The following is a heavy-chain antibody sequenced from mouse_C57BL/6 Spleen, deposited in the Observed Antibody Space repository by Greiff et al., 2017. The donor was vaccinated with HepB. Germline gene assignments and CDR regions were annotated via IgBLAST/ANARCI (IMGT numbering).Heavy chain of an antibody. V-gene: IGHV5-4*03. CDR1: GFTFSSYA. D-gene: IGHD1-1*01. Sequence: EVMLVESGGGLVKPGGSLKLSCAASGFTFSSYAMSWVRQTPEKRLEWVATISDGGSYTYYPDNVKGRFTISRDNAKNNLYLQMSHLKSEDTAMYYCARGTYYYGSRAPFAYWGQGTLVTVSA. CDR3: ARGTYYYGSRAPFAY. CDR2: ISDGGSYT. J-gene: IGHJ3*01.